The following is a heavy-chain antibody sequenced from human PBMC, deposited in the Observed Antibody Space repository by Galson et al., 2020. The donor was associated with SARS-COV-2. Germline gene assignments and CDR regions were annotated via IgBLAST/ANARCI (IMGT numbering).Heavy chain of an antibody. CDR1: GGSISSRGYS. J-gene: IGHJ6*02. D-gene: IGHD3-10*01. CDR2: IYHSGRT. CDR3: ARVGTMYYAMDV. Sequence: SETLSLTCAVSGGSISSRGYSWSRLRQPPGKGLAWLGYIYHSGRTHYNPSLKSRVNISVDRSKNQFSLKLSSVTAADTAVYYCARVGTMYYAMDVWGHGTTVTVSS. V-gene: IGHV4-30-2*01.